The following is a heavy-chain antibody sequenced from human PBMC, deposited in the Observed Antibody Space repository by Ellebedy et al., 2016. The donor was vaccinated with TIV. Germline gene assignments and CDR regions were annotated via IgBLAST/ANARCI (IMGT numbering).Heavy chain of an antibody. V-gene: IGHV4-39*01. D-gene: IGHD6-6*01. J-gene: IGHJ4*02. CDR3: VRHVYSSLTDY. CDR1: GGSISTISYY. CDR2: IFYNGRA. Sequence: SETLSLXYTVSGGSISTISYYWGWIRQPPGKGLEWIGNIFYNGRAYSNPSLKSRVTISVDTSKNQFSLNLASVTAADTGVYYCVRHVYSSLTDYWGQGTLVTVSS.